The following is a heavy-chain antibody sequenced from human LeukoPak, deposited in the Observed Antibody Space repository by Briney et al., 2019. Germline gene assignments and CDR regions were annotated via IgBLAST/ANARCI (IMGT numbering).Heavy chain of an antibody. D-gene: IGHD5-12*01. J-gene: IGHJ4*02. V-gene: IGHV3-30-3*01. CDR2: ISYDGSNK. CDR1: GFTFSSYA. CDR3: ARDRGDIVATLYCFDY. Sequence: GGSLRLSCAASGFTFSSYAMHWVRQAPGKGLEWVAVISYDGSNKYYADSVKGRFTISRDNSKNTLYLQMNSLRAEDTAVYYCARDRGDIVATLYCFDYWGQGTLVTVSS.